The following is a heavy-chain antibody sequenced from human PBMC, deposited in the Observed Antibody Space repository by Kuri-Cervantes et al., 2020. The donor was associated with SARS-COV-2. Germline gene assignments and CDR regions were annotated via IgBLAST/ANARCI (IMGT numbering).Heavy chain of an antibody. Sequence: SCAVSGYSISSGYYWSWIRQPPGKGLEWIGYIYYSGSTYYNPSLKSRVTISVDTSKNQFSLKLSSVTAADTAVYYCARAPFEGDAFDIWGQGTMVTVSS. CDR1: GYSISSGYY. V-gene: IGHV4-30-4*08. J-gene: IGHJ3*02. CDR3: ARAPFEGDAFDI. D-gene: IGHD3-9*01. CDR2: IYYSGST.